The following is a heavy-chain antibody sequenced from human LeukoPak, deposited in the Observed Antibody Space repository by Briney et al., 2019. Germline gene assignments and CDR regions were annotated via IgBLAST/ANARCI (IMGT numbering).Heavy chain of an antibody. CDR2: ISGSGGST. D-gene: IGHD5-12*01. CDR3: AKDNSRGGYNYVRAFDY. Sequence: GGSLRLSCAASGFTFSSYAMSWVRRAPGKGLEWVSAISGSGGSTYYADSVKGRFTISRDNSKNTLYLQMNSLRAEDTAVYYCAKDNSRGGYNYVRAFDYWGQGTLVTVSS. CDR1: GFTFSSYA. V-gene: IGHV3-23*01. J-gene: IGHJ4*02.